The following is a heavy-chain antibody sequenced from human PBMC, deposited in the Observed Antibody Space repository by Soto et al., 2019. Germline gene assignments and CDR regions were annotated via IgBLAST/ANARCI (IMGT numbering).Heavy chain of an antibody. D-gene: IGHD3-10*01. Sequence: SETLSLTCTVSGGSISSSSYYWGWIRQPPGKGLEWIGSIYYSGSTYYNPSLKSRVTISVDTSKNQFSLKLSSVTAADTAVYYCARDLVSGPLTFYYWGQGALVTVSS. V-gene: IGHV4-39*02. CDR1: GGSISSSSYY. CDR3: ARDLVSGPLTFYY. J-gene: IGHJ4*02. CDR2: IYYSGST.